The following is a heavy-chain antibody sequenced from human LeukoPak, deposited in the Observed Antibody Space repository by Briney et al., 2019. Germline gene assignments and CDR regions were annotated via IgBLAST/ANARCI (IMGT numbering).Heavy chain of an antibody. CDR1: GFTFSDYY. V-gene: IGHV3-11*06. J-gene: IGHJ4*02. CDR2: ISSSSSYT. CDR3: ARARGAAARRTFDY. Sequence: GGSLRLSCAAFGFTFSDYYMSWIRQAPGKGLEWVSYISSSSSYTNYADSVKGRFTISRDNAKNSLYLQMNSLRAEDTAVYYCARARGAAARRTFDYWGQGTLVTVSS. D-gene: IGHD6-13*01.